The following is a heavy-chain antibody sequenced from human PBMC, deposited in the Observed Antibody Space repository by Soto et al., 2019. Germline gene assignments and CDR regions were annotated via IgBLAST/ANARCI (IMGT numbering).Heavy chain of an antibody. CDR3: ARHGAAARNLMDV. Sequence: PSETLSLTCTVSGGSISSYYWSWIRQPPGKGLEWIGYIYYSGSTNYNPSLKSRVTISVDTSKNQFSLKLSSVTAADTAVYYCARHGAAARNLMDVWGKGTTVTVSS. CDR1: GGSISSYY. D-gene: IGHD6-13*01. V-gene: IGHV4-59*08. J-gene: IGHJ6*03. CDR2: IYYSGST.